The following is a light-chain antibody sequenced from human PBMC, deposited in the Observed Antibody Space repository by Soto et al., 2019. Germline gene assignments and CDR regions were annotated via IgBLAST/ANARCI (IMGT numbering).Light chain of an antibody. Sequence: EIVLTQSPGTLSLSAGERATLSCRASQSVFNKHRGWYQQKPGQAPRRIIFGASFRATGIPDRFSGSGSGTEFTLTISRLEPEDFEVYYCQQYGISPLTFGGGTKVDIK. V-gene: IGKV3-20*01. J-gene: IGKJ4*01. CDR3: QQYGISPLT. CDR1: QSVFNKH. CDR2: GAS.